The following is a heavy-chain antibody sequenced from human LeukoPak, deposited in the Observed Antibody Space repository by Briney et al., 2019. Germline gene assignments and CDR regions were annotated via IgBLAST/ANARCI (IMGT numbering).Heavy chain of an antibody. J-gene: IGHJ4*02. D-gene: IGHD3-22*01. CDR2: INPNSGGT. Sequence: ASVKVSCKASGYTFTGYYMHWVRQAPGQGLEWMGWINPNSGGTNYAQKFQGRVTMTRDTSISTAYMELSRLRSDDTAVYYCARDMYDSSGSYYFDYWGQGTLVTVSS. V-gene: IGHV1-2*02. CDR3: ARDMYDSSGSYYFDY. CDR1: GYTFTGYY.